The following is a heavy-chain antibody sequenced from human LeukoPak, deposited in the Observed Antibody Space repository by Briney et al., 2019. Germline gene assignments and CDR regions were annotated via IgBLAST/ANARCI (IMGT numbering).Heavy chain of an antibody. D-gene: IGHD3-10*01. V-gene: IGHV1-46*01. CDR1: GYTFTSYY. CDR3: ASSVGYYYGSGSYFSFDY. Sequence: ASVKVSCKASGYTFTSYYMHWVRQAPGQGLEWMGIINPSGGSTSYAQKFQGRVTTTRDTSTSTVYMELSSLRSEDTAVYYCASSVGYYYGSGSYFSFDYWGQGTLVTVSS. CDR2: INPSGGST. J-gene: IGHJ4*02.